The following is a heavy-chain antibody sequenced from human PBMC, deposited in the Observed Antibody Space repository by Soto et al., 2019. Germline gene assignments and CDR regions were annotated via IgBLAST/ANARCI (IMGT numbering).Heavy chain of an antibody. CDR1: GGSISSGGYY. Sequence: QVQLQESGPGLVKPSQTLSLTCTVSGGSISSGGYYWSWIRQHPGKGLEWIGYIYYSGSTYYNPSLKSRVTISVDTSKNQFSLKLSSVTAADTAVYYCAREPVQYQLPAWFDPWGQGTLVTVSS. CDR3: AREPVQYQLPAWFDP. D-gene: IGHD2-2*01. J-gene: IGHJ5*02. CDR2: IYYSGST. V-gene: IGHV4-31*03.